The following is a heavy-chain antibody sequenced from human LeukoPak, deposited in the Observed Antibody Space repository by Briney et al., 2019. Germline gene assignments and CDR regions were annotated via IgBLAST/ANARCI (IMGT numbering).Heavy chain of an antibody. CDR1: GGSISGYY. CDR2: IYYSGST. CDR3: ARNRHLRYFDA. Sequence: PSETLSLTCTVSGGSISGYYWNWIRQPPGKGLEWIGYIYYSGSTNYNPSLKSRVTISVDTSKNQFSLKLSSVTAADTAVYYCARNRHLRYFDAWGQGTLVTVSS. D-gene: IGHD3-9*01. V-gene: IGHV4-59*01. J-gene: IGHJ5*02.